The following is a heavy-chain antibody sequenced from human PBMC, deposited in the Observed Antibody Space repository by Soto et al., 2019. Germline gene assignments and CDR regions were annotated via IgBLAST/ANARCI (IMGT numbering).Heavy chain of an antibody. CDR3: ARAAGTTLRYYYYGMDV. D-gene: IGHD1-7*01. CDR2: INPSGGST. Sequence: GASVKVSCKASGYAFTSYDMHWVRQAPGQGLEWMGIINPSGGSTSYAQKFQGRVTMTRDTSTSTVYMELSSLRSEDTAVYYCARAAGTTLRYYYYGMDVWGQGTTVTVSS. J-gene: IGHJ6*02. CDR1: GYAFTSYD. V-gene: IGHV1-46*01.